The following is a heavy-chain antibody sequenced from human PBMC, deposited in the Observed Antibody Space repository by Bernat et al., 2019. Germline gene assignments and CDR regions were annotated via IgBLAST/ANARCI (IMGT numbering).Heavy chain of an antibody. CDR3: ARESSIAARITFDY. CDR1: GFTFSSYW. Sequence: EVQLVESGGGLVQPGGSLSLSCAASGFTFSSYWMSWVRQAPGKGLEWVANIKQDGSEKYYVDSVKGRFTISRDNAKNSLYLQMNSLRAEDTAVYYCARESSIAARITFDYWGQGTLVTVSS. CDR2: IKQDGSEK. D-gene: IGHD6-6*01. V-gene: IGHV3-7*03. J-gene: IGHJ4*02.